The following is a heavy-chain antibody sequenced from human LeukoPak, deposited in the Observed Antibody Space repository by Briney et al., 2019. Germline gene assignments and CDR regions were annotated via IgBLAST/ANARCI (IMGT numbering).Heavy chain of an antibody. CDR3: ASLVRDFDWSTYYFDY. Sequence: SETLSLTCTVSGGSISSYYWSWIRQPPGKGLEWIGYIYYSGSTNYNPSLKSRVTISVDTSKNQFSLKPSSVTAADTAVYYCASLVRDFDWSTYYFDYWGQGTLVTVSS. D-gene: IGHD3-9*01. V-gene: IGHV4-59*08. J-gene: IGHJ4*02. CDR1: GGSISSYY. CDR2: IYYSGST.